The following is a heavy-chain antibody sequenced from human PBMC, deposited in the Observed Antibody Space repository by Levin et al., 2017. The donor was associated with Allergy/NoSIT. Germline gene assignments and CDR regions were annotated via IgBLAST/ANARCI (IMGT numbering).Heavy chain of an antibody. V-gene: IGHV3-21*01. D-gene: IGHD3-22*01. CDR3: ARSGSPDY. CDR1: GFIFSSHA. Sequence: GESLKISCEASGFIFSSHAIHWVRQAPGKGLEWVSSISPNSNYIYYADSLKGRFTISRDNAKSSVFLQMNSLRAEDTALYYCARSGSPDYWGQGTLVTVSA. CDR2: ISPNSNYI. J-gene: IGHJ4*02.